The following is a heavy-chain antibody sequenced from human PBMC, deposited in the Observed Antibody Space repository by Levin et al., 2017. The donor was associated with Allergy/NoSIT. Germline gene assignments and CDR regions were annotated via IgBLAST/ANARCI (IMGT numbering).Heavy chain of an antibody. V-gene: IGHV3-23*01. CDR2: ISGGGGGA. CDR3: AKDKSEQWVRVPFEC. J-gene: IGHJ4*02. D-gene: IGHD5-12*01. Sequence: GESLKISCATSGFPFSNYAMRWVRQAPGKGLEWVSVISGGGGGAYYADSVKGRFTISRDDSKNTLYLQMDSLRAEDTAVYYCAKDKSEQWVRVPFECLGQGTLVAVSA. CDR1: GFPFSNYA.